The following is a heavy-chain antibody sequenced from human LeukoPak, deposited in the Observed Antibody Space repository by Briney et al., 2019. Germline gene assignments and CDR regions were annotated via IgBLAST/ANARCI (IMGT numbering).Heavy chain of an antibody. CDR1: GFTFTDYF. J-gene: IGHJ4*02. Sequence: GGSLRLSCVASGFTFTDYFMSWVRQAPGKGLEWVASIKHNGGEKYYVDSVKGRFTISRVNAKNSLYLEMSSLRVEDTAVYYCARDRGWRTSGYYLYHFDYWGQRTLVTFAS. D-gene: IGHD3-22*01. V-gene: IGHV3-7*01. CDR2: IKHNGGEK. CDR3: ARDRGWRTSGYYLYHFDY.